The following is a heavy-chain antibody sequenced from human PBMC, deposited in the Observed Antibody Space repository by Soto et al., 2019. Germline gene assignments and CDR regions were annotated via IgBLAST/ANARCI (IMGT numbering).Heavy chain of an antibody. CDR2: ISSSSSYI. J-gene: IGHJ6*02. V-gene: IGHV3-21*01. CDR1: GFTFSINS. D-gene: IGHD4-4*01. Sequence: GYLGRSCAASGFTFSINSMIWVRQAPGKGLEWVSAISSSSSYIYYADSVKGRFTISRDNAKNSLYLQMSSLRAEDSAVYYCARDQCGFDYSYYYGIDVCGQGTTVAVSS. CDR3: ARDQCGFDYSYYYGIDV.